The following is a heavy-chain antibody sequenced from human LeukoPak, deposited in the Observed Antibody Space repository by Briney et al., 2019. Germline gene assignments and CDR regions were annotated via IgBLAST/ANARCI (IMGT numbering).Heavy chain of an antibody. D-gene: IGHD6-13*01. CDR1: GFTFSSYE. V-gene: IGHV3-48*03. CDR2: ISSSGSTI. CDR3: ARGDVAAAGTGIINYYYGMDV. Sequence: GGSLRLSCAASGFTFSSYEMNWVRQAPGKGLEWVSYISSSGSTIYYADSVKGRFTISRDNARNSLYLRMSSLRAEDTAVYYCARGDVAAAGTGIINYYYGMDVWGKGTTVTVSS. J-gene: IGHJ6*04.